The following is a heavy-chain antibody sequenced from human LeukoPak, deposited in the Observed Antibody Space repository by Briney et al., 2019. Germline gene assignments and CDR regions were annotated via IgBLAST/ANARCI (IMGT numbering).Heavy chain of an antibody. CDR3: ARDGYSGSDAL. CDR2: IYYSGST. J-gene: IGHJ4*02. D-gene: IGHD5-12*01. V-gene: IGHV4-30-4*07. CDR1: GGSISSGGYS. Sequence: SETLSLTCAVSGGSISSGGYSWSWIRQPPGKGLEWIGYIYYSGSTYYNPSLKSRVTISVDTSQNQFYLKLSSVTAADTAVYYCARDGYSGSDALWGQGTLVTVSS.